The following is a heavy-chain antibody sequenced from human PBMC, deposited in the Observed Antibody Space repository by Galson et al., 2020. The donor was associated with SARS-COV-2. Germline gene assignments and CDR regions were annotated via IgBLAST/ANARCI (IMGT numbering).Heavy chain of an antibody. CDR3: GRLTNYFDTRLDSFDI. J-gene: IGHJ3*02. Sequence: ASETLSLTCTVSGGSISSGGYYWGWIRQPPGKGLEWIVSIFSGGNTHYNPSLKSRVTISVDASNNQVSLRLTSVTAADTAVYHCGRLTNYFDTRLDSFDIWGQGTMVTVSS. D-gene: IGHD3-22*01. CDR2: IFSGGNT. CDR1: GGSISSGGYY. V-gene: IGHV4-39*01.